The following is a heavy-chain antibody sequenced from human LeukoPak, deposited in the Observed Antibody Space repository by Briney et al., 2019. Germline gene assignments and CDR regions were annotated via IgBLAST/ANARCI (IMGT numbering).Heavy chain of an antibody. J-gene: IGHJ5*02. D-gene: IGHD3-3*01. V-gene: IGHV1-8*03. CDR3: ARVRLRNGYNWFDP. CDR2: MSPDSGDT. Sequence: ASVNVSCKASGYTFTEYYINWVRQAPGQGLEWMGWMSPDSGDTGYAHRFQGRVTITRNTSITTAYMELRSLTFEDTAVYYCARVRLRNGYNWFDPWGQGTLVTVSS. CDR1: GYTFTEYY.